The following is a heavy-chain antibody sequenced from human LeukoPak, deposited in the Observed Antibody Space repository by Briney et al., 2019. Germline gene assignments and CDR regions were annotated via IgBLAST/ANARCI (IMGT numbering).Heavy chain of an antibody. V-gene: IGHV4-34*01. Sequence: SETLSLTCAVYGGSFSGYYWSWIRQPPGKGLEWIGEINHSGSTNYNPYLKSRVTISVDTSKNQFSLKLSSVTAADTAVYYCATRRITGTMYWGQGTLVTVSS. J-gene: IGHJ4*02. CDR3: ATRRITGTMY. D-gene: IGHD1-20*01. CDR1: GGSFSGYY. CDR2: INHSGST.